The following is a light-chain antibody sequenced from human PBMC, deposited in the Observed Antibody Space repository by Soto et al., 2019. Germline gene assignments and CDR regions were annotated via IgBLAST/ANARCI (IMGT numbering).Light chain of an antibody. CDR1: SSDVGFYDY. V-gene: IGLV2-14*01. CDR2: EVI. CDR3: SAYTSSSTLV. J-gene: IGLJ3*02. Sequence: QSVLTQPASVSGSPGQSITISCTGTSSDVGFYDYVSWYQQHPGKAPKLIIYEVITRPSGVSNRFSGSKSGNTASLTISGLQAEDEADYSCSAYTSSSTLVFGGGTKLTVL.